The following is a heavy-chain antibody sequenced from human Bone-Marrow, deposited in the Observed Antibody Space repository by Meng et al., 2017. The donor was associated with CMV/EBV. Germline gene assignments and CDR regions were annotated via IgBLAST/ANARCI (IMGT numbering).Heavy chain of an antibody. D-gene: IGHD4-11*01. CDR2: ISWNSGSR. Sequence: GGSRRLACAASGFTFDDYAMHWVRQGPGRGLEWVSGISWNSGSRGYAESVQGRFTISRDNAKNYLYLQLNSLRTEDMALYYCAKGFYSNYDVPFDYWGQGTLVTVSS. CDR1: GFTFDDYA. V-gene: IGHV3-9*03. CDR3: AKGFYSNYDVPFDY. J-gene: IGHJ4*02.